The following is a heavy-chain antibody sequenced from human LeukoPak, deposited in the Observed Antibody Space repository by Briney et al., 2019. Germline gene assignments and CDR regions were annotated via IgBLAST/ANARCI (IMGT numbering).Heavy chain of an antibody. CDR2: ISSSSSYI. CDR1: GFTFSNYS. Sequence: GGSLRLSCAASGFTFSNYSMNWVRQAPGKGLEWVSSISSSSSYIYYADSVKGRFTISRDNAKNSLYLQMNSLRAEDTAVYYCARDFGVVTDSDYWGQGTLVTVSS. CDR3: ARDFGVVTDSDY. J-gene: IGHJ4*02. D-gene: IGHD3-3*01. V-gene: IGHV3-21*01.